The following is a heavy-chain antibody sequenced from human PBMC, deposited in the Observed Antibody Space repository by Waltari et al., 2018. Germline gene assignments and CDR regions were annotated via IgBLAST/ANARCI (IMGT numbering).Heavy chain of an antibody. V-gene: IGHV1-24*01. D-gene: IGHD2-15*01. CDR3: ATSGTCYFHWFDP. Sequence: VRLVQSVAEVKKPEDTVKVSCKVSVSILIGLSMQWVRQAPGKGLEWMGGFDPEDGETIYAQKFQGRVTMTENTSTDTAYMELSSLSSDDTAVYYCATSGTCYFHWFDPWGQGTLVTVSS. CDR1: VSILIGLS. CDR2: FDPEDGET. J-gene: IGHJ5*02.